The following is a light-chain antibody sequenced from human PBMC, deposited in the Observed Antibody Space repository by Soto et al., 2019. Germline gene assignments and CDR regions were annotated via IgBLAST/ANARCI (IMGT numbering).Light chain of an antibody. J-gene: IGKJ3*01. V-gene: IGKV1-8*01. CDR3: QQYYSTSEIT. CDR2: AAS. CDR1: QGISSY. Sequence: AIRMTQSPSSFSASTGDRVTITCRASQGISSYLAWYQQKPGKAPKLLIYAASTLQSGVPSRFSGSGSGTDFTLTISCLQSEDFATYYCQQYYSTSEITFGPGTKVDIK.